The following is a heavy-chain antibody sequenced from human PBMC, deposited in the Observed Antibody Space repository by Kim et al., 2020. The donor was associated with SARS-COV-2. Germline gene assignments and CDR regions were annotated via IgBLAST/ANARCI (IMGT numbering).Heavy chain of an antibody. J-gene: IGHJ6*02. CDR2: IRSKAYGGTT. Sequence: GGSLRLSCTASGFTFGDYAMSWVRQAPGKGLEWVGFIRSKAYGGTTEYAASVKGRFTISRDDSKSIAYLQMNSLKTEDTAVYYCTRDGRYCSSTSCRRTIYYYYYGMDVWGQGTTVTVSS. V-gene: IGHV3-49*04. CDR3: TRDGRYCSSTSCRRTIYYYYYGMDV. D-gene: IGHD2-2*01. CDR1: GFTFGDYA.